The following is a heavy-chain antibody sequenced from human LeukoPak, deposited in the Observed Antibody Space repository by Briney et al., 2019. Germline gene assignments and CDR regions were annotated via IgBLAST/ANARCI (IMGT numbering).Heavy chain of an antibody. Sequence: SETLSLTCTVSGYSISSGYYWGWIRQPPGKGLEWIGRIYPSGSTNYNPSLKSRVTISVDTSKNQFSPKLSSVTAADTAVYYCASSPRSGSNNYFDYWGQGTLVTVSS. D-gene: IGHD1-26*01. CDR1: GYSISSGYY. CDR2: IYPSGST. V-gene: IGHV4-38-2*02. J-gene: IGHJ4*02. CDR3: ASSPRSGSNNYFDY.